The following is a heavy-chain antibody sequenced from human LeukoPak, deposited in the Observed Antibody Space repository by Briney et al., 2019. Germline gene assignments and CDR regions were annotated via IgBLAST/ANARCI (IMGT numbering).Heavy chain of an antibody. V-gene: IGHV3-30*02. Sequence: GGSLRLSCAASGFTFSSYGMHWVRQAPGKGLEWVAFIRYDGSNKYYADSVKGRFTISRDNSKNTLYLQMNSLRAEDTAVYYCALGGYSYGCDRSSWYAAIDYWGQGTLVTVSS. CDR2: IRYDGSNK. CDR1: GFTFSSYG. CDR3: ALGGYSYGCDRSSWYAAIDY. D-gene: IGHD5-18*01. J-gene: IGHJ4*02.